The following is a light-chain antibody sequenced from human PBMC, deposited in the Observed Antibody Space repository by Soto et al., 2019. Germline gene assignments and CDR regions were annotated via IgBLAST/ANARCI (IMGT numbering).Light chain of an antibody. J-gene: IGKJ1*01. CDR2: GAS. CDR1: QSVSSSY. CDR3: QQYGSSLTQT. Sequence: EIVLTQSPGTLSLSPGERATLSCRASQSVSSSYLAWYQQKPGQAPRLLIYGASSRATGIPDRFSGSGSGTDFSLTISRLEPEDVAVDYCQQYGSSLTQTFGQGTKVELQ. V-gene: IGKV3-20*01.